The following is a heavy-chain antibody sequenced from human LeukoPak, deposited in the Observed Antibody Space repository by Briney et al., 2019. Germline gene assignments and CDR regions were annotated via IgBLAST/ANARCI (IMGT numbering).Heavy chain of an antibody. CDR2: ISSSSSYI. D-gene: IGHD4-11*01. CDR1: GFTFSSYS. J-gene: IGHJ4*02. Sequence: GGALRLSCAASGFTFSSYSMNWVRQAPGKGLEWVSSISSSSSYIYYADSVKGRFTISRDNSKNTLYLQMNSLRAEDTAVYYCAKDLSSNPPRYFDYWGLGTLVTVSS. CDR3: AKDLSSNPPRYFDY. V-gene: IGHV3-21*04.